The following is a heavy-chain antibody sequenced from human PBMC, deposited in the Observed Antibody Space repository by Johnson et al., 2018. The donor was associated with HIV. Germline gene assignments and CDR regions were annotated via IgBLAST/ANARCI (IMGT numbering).Heavy chain of an antibody. Sequence: VQLVESGGGLVKPGGSLRLSCAASGFTFSDYYMSWIRQAPGKGLEWVSAISGSGGSTYYADSVKGRFTISRDNSKNTLYLQMNSLRAEDTAVYYCAKKQWPEDDAFDIWGQGTMVTVSS. D-gene: IGHD6-19*01. CDR3: AKKQWPEDDAFDI. J-gene: IGHJ3*02. CDR2: ISGSGGST. CDR1: GFTFSDYY. V-gene: IGHV3-23*04.